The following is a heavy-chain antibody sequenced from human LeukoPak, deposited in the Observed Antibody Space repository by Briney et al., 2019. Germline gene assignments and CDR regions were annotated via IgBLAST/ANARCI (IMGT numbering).Heavy chain of an antibody. Sequence: GGSLRLSCAASGFTFSSYWMHWVRHAPGKGLVWVSRINTDGSSTSYADSVKGRFTISRDNAKNTLYLQMNSLRAEDTAVYYCASSRASSDPDYWGQGTLVTVSS. D-gene: IGHD6-19*01. CDR3: ASSRASSDPDY. CDR1: GFTFSSYW. J-gene: IGHJ4*02. V-gene: IGHV3-74*01. CDR2: INTDGSST.